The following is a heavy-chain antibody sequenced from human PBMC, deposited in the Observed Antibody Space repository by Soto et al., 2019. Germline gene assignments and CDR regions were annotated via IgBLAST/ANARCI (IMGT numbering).Heavy chain of an antibody. J-gene: IGHJ4*02. CDR1: GGTFSSYA. D-gene: IGHD2-2*01. CDR3: AREGYCSSTSCYFFDY. V-gene: IGHV1-69*05. Sequence: SVKVSCKASGGTFSSYAISWVRQAPGQGLEWMGWIIANFGTTNYAQKFQGRVTMTTDESTSTAYMELRSLRSDDTAVYYCAREGYCSSTSCYFFDYWGQGTLVTVSS. CDR2: IIANFGTT.